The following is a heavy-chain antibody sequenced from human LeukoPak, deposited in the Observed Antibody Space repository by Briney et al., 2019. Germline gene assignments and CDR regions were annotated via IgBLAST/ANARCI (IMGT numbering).Heavy chain of an antibody. J-gene: IGHJ6*03. CDR1: GGSISSGDYY. CDR2: IYYSGST. Sequence: SETLSLTCTVSGGSISSGDYYWSWIRQPPGKGLEWIGYIYYSGSTYYNPSLKSRVTILVDTSKNQFSLKLSSVTAADTAVYYCAREVATMVRGVILGYMDVWGKGTTVTVSS. CDR3: AREVATMVRGVILGYMDV. V-gene: IGHV4-30-4*01. D-gene: IGHD3-10*01.